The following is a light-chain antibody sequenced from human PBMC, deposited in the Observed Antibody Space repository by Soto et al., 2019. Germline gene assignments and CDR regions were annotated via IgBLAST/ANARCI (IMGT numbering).Light chain of an antibody. V-gene: IGLV2-8*01. Sequence: QSALTQPPSASGSPGQSVTISCTGTSSDVGGYNYVSWYQQHPPKAPKVMMYEVSKRPSWVADRFSGSKSGNTASLTFSGLREEDEDDYYCSSYGGTNSLEVFGGGTKLTVL. CDR2: EVS. J-gene: IGLJ2*01. CDR1: SSDVGGYNY. CDR3: SSYGGTNSLEV.